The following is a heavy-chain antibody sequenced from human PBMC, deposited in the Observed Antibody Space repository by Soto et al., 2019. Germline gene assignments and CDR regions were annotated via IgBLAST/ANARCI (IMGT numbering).Heavy chain of an antibody. J-gene: IGHJ4*02. V-gene: IGHV3-23*01. D-gene: IGHD3-10*01. CDR3: ARGEYNSGPRVQNPGDY. Sequence: EVQLLESGGGFVLPGGSLRLSCAASGFTFSGYAMTWVRQAPGEGLQWISNIGGGGGGSISYADSVKGRFTISRDNSKNVLYLQMDSLRAEDTAVYYCARGEYNSGPRVQNPGDYWGQGSLVTVSS. CDR2: IGGGGGGSI. CDR1: GFTFSGYA.